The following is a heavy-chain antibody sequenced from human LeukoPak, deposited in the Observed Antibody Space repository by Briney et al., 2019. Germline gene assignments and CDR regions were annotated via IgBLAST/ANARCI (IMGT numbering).Heavy chain of an antibody. D-gene: IGHD3-10*01. V-gene: IGHV3-20*04. J-gene: IGHJ4*02. Sequence: GRSLRLSCAASGFTFDDYTMNWVRQAPGKGLEWVSGIIWSGGSTGYADSVKGRFTISRDNAKNSLYLQMNSLRAEDTALYYCARDDYGSGSWNDYWGQGTLVTVSS. CDR1: GFTFDDYT. CDR2: IIWSGGST. CDR3: ARDDYGSGSWNDY.